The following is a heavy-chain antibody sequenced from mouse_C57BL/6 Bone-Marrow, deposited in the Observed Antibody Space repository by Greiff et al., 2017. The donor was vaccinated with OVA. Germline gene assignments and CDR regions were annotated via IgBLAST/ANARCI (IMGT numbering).Heavy chain of an antibody. Sequence: QVQLQQSGAELVRPGTSVKLSCKASGYTFTSYWMHWVKQRPGQGLEWIGVIDPSDSYTNYNQKFKGKATLTVDTSSSTAYMQLSSLTSEDSAVYYCARGGLRRGYYAMDYWGQGTSVTVSS. D-gene: IGHD2-2*01. V-gene: IGHV1-59*01. J-gene: IGHJ4*01. CDR2: IDPSDSYT. CDR1: GYTFTSYW. CDR3: ARGGLRRGYYAMDY.